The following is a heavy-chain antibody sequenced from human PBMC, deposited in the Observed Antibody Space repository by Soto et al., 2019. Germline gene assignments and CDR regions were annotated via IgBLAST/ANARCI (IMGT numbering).Heavy chain of an antibody. J-gene: IGHJ4*02. CDR1: GYTFTSYA. Sequence: QVQLVQSGAEVKKPGASVKVSCKASGYTFTSYAMHWVRQAPGQRLEWMGWINAGNGNTKYSQKFQGRVTITRDTPASTAYMELSSLRSEDTAVYYCARDAGGVAAAVMYYFDYWGQGTLVTVSS. CDR3: ARDAGGVAAAVMYYFDY. CDR2: INAGNGNT. D-gene: IGHD6-13*01. V-gene: IGHV1-3*01.